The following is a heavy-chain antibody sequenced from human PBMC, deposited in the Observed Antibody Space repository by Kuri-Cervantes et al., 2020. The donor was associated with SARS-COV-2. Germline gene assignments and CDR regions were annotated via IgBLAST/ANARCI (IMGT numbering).Heavy chain of an antibody. D-gene: IGHD3-10*01. V-gene: IGHV1-18*01. CDR1: GYTFTSYG. Sequence: SVKVSCKASGYTFTSYGISWVRQAPGQGLEWMGWISAYNGNTNYAQKLQGRVTITRDTSASTAYMELSSLRSEDTAVYYCASDYGSGRNDYYYYYYGMDVWGQGTTVTVSS. CDR3: ASDYGSGRNDYYYYYYGMDV. J-gene: IGHJ6*02. CDR2: ISAYNGNT.